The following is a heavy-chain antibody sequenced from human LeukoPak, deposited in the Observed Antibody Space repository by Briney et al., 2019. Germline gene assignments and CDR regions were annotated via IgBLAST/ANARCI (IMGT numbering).Heavy chain of an antibody. CDR1: GFTVSNNY. D-gene: IGHD6-19*01. CDR3: ARDVISSGWYAGFDS. J-gene: IGHJ5*01. V-gene: IGHV3-53*01. Sequence: GGSLRLSCAASGFTVSNNYVSWVRQAPGKGLEWLSVIYSGGSTYYTDSVKGRFTISRDNSKNTLYLQLNSLRVEDTAVYYCARDVISSGWYAGFDSWGQGTLVTVSS. CDR2: IYSGGST.